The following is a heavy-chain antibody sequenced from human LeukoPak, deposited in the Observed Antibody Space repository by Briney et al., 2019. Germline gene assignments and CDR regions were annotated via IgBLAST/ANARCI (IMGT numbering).Heavy chain of an antibody. Sequence: GGSLGLSCAASGFTFDDYAMHWVRQAPGKGLEWVSGISWNSGSIGYADSVKGRFTISRDNAKNSLYLQMNSLRAEDTALYYCAKDIYYGSGSYLTVNYFDYWGQGTLVTVSS. D-gene: IGHD3-10*01. V-gene: IGHV3-9*01. CDR1: GFTFDDYA. CDR3: AKDIYYGSGSYLTVNYFDY. J-gene: IGHJ4*02. CDR2: ISWNSGSI.